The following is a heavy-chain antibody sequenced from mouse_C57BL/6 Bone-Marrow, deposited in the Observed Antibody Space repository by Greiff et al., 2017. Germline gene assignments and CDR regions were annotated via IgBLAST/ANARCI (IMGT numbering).Heavy chain of an antibody. CDR2: ISSGGDYI. D-gene: IGHD2-2*01. Sequence: EVKVEESGEGLVKPGGSLKLSCAASGFTFSSYAMSWVRQTPEKRLEWVAYISSGGDYIYYADTVKGRFTISRDNARNTLYLQMSSLKSEDTAMYYCTRGGYLYAMDYWGQGTSVTVSS. CDR1: GFTFSSYA. V-gene: IGHV5-9-1*02. CDR3: TRGGYLYAMDY. J-gene: IGHJ4*01.